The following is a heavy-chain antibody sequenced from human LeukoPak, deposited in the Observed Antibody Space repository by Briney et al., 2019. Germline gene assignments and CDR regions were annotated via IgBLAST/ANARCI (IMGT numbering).Heavy chain of an antibody. V-gene: IGHV1-69*13. Sequence: ASVKVSCKASGGTFSSYAISWVRQAPGQGLEWMGGIIPIFGTANYAQKFQGRVTITADESTSTAYMELSSLRSEDTAVYYCARDYYDILTGYYLLDYWGRGTLVTVSS. CDR3: ARDYYDILTGYYLLDY. CDR1: GGTFSSYA. D-gene: IGHD3-9*01. CDR2: IIPIFGTA. J-gene: IGHJ4*02.